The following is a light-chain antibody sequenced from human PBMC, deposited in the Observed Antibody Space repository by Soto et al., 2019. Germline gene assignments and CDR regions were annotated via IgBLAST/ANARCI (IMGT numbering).Light chain of an antibody. CDR3: QQRSHWPFT. Sequence: EIVLTQSPATLSLSPGERATLSCRASRSIGTSLAWYQQKPGQTPRLLMYGASNRATGIPARFSGSGSATDFTLTISSLEPADVAVYYCQQRSHWPFTFGPGTKVDIK. CDR1: RSIGTS. V-gene: IGKV3-11*01. CDR2: GAS. J-gene: IGKJ3*01.